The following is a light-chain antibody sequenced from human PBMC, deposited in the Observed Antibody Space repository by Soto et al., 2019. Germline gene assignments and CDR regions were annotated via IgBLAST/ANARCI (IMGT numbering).Light chain of an antibody. CDR1: SSDVGAYMY. CDR3: TSYVGNDIWV. Sequence: QSALTQPPSASGSPGQSVTISCTGTSSDVGAYMYVSWYQQYPGKAPKLMIYEVTKRPSGVPDRFSGSKSGNTASLTVSGLQAEDEADYYCTSYVGNDIWVFGGGTKLTVL. J-gene: IGLJ3*02. V-gene: IGLV2-8*01. CDR2: EVT.